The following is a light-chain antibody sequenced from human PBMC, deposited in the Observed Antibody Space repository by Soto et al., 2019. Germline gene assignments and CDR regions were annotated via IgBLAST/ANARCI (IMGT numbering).Light chain of an antibody. J-gene: IGKJ2*01. CDR3: QQYNSYT. CDR1: QSISTW. V-gene: IGKV1-5*01. CDR2: DAS. Sequence: DIQMTQSPSTLSASVGDRVTITCRASQSISTWLAWYQQKPGKAPNLLNYDASSLERGVPSRFSGSGSGTAFTLTISSLQPDEFATYYCQQYNSYTFGQGTKLEIK.